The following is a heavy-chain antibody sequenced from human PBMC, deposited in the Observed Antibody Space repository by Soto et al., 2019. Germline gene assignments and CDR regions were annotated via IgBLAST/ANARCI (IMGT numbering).Heavy chain of an antibody. CDR3: ARHLAAGNCYYYGMDV. J-gene: IGHJ6*02. Sequence: GESLKISCKGSGYSFTSYWIGWVRQMPGKGLEWMGIIYPGDSDTRYSPSFQGQVTISADKSISTAYLQWSSLKASDTAMYYCARHLAAGNCYYYGMDVWGQGTTVTVSS. CDR2: IYPGDSDT. D-gene: IGHD6-13*01. CDR1: GYSFTSYW. V-gene: IGHV5-51*01.